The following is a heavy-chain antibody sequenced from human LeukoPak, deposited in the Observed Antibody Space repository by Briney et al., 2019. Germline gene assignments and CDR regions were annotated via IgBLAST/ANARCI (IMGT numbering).Heavy chain of an antibody. Sequence: SETLSLTCTVSGGSLRSSNYYWGWIRQPPGKGLEWIGSIYYSGSTYYNPSLKSRVTISVDTSKNEFSLKLSSVTAADTAVYYCARLNWGDSRTNYFDYWGQGTLVTVSS. CDR1: GGSLRSSNYY. V-gene: IGHV4-39*01. J-gene: IGHJ4*02. CDR2: IYYSGST. CDR3: ARLNWGDSRTNYFDY. D-gene: IGHD7-27*01.